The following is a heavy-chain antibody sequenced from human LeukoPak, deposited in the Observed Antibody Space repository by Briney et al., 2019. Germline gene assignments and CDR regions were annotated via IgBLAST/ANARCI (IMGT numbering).Heavy chain of an antibody. J-gene: IGHJ4*01. CDR1: GGSISNYD. Sequence: PSETLSLTCTVSGGSISNYDWSWIRQPAGKGLEWIGRIYTSGSTNYNPSLKSRVTMSEDTSKKQFSLKLSSVTAADTAVYHCARESQSVLWFGVHLWGHGTLVTVSS. V-gene: IGHV4-4*07. D-gene: IGHD3-10*01. CDR2: IYTSGST. CDR3: ARESQSVLWFGVHL.